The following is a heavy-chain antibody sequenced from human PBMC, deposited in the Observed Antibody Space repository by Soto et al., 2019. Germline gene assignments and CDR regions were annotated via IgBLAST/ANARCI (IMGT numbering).Heavy chain of an antibody. CDR2: INPNSGGT. CDR1: GYTFTGYY. CDR3: ARDRRRITMIVVVMGAFDI. J-gene: IGHJ3*02. Sequence: ASVKVSCKASGYTFTGYYMHWVRQAPGQGLEWMGWINPNSGGTNYAQKFQGRVTMTRDTSISTAYMELSRLRSDDTAVYYCARDRRRITMIVVVMGAFDIWGQGTMVTVSS. V-gene: IGHV1-2*02. D-gene: IGHD3-22*01.